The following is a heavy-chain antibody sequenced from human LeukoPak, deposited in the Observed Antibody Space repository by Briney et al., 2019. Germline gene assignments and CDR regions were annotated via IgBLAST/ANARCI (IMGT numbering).Heavy chain of an antibody. CDR2: IYTSGST. CDR3: ARDKMATITRGRVARWFDP. Sequence: SETLSLTCTVSGGSISSYYWSWIRQPAGKGLEWIGRIYTSGSTNYNPSLKSRVTMSVDTSKNQFSLKLSSVTAADTAVYYCARDKMATITRGRVARWFDPWGRGTLVTVSS. D-gene: IGHD5-24*01. CDR1: GGSISSYY. J-gene: IGHJ5*02. V-gene: IGHV4-4*07.